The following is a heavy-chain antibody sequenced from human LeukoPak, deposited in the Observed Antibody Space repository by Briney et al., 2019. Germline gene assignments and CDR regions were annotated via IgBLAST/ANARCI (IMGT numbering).Heavy chain of an antibody. D-gene: IGHD2-21*01. CDR1: GLTFTGVNF. Sequence: GASVKVSCEASGLTFTGVNFIHWVRQAPGQGPEWMGWINTNSGVTDYARKFRGRVTMTRDTSISTAYMELYRLTSDDMAMYYCTRDRLSKWFDPWGQGTLVTVSS. CDR2: INTNSGVT. J-gene: IGHJ5*02. V-gene: IGHV1-2*02. CDR3: TRDRLSKWFDP.